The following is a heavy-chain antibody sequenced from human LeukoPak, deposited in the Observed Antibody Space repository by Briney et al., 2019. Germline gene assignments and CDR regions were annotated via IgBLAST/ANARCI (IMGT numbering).Heavy chain of an antibody. Sequence: QAGGSLRLSCAASGFTSSSYAMSWVRQAPGKGLEWVSAISGSGGSTYYADSVKGRFTISRDNSKNTLYLQMNSLRAEDTAVYYCAKNPFTSYTGYFDYWGQGTLVTVSS. CDR2: ISGSGGST. J-gene: IGHJ4*02. V-gene: IGHV3-23*01. CDR3: AKNPFTSYTGYFDY. CDR1: GFTSSSYA. D-gene: IGHD1-26*01.